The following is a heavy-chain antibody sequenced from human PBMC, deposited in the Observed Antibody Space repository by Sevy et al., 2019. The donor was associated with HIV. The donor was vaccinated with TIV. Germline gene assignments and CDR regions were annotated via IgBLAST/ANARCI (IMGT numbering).Heavy chain of an antibody. CDR2: ISSNGGST. CDR3: VKDPDYDFWRGDYGMDV. J-gene: IGHJ6*02. D-gene: IGHD3-3*01. Sequence: GGSLRLSCSASGFTFSRYAMNWVRQAPGKGLEYVSAISSNGGSTYYAHSVKGRFTISRDNSKNTLYLQMSSLRAEDTAVYYCVKDPDYDFWRGDYGMDVWGQGTTVTVSS. CDR1: GFTFSRYA. V-gene: IGHV3-64D*06.